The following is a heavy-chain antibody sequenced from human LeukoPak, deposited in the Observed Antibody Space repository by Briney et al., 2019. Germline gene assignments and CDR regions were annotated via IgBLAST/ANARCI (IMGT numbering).Heavy chain of an antibody. Sequence: GGSLRLSCAASGFTFSSYGMHWVRQAPGKGLEWVAVISYDGSNKYYADSVKGRFTISRDNSKNTLYLQMNSLKAEDTAVYYCAKGGHHFDYWGQGTLVTVS. V-gene: IGHV3-30*18. J-gene: IGHJ4*02. CDR1: GFTFSSYG. CDR2: ISYDGSNK. CDR3: AKGGHHFDY.